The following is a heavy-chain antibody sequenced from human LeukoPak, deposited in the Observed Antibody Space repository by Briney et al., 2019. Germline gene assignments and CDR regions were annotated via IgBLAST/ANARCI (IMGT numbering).Heavy chain of an antibody. D-gene: IGHD6-19*01. J-gene: IGHJ4*02. V-gene: IGHV4-39*01. Sequence: SETLSLTCTVSGGSISSSSYYWGWIRQPPGKGLEWIGSIYYSGSTYYNPSLKSRVTISVDTSKNQFSLKLSSVTAADTAVYYGARHSYSSGWTLIYFFDYWGQGTLVTVSS. CDR1: GGSISSSSYY. CDR3: ARHSYSSGWTLIYFFDY. CDR2: IYYSGST.